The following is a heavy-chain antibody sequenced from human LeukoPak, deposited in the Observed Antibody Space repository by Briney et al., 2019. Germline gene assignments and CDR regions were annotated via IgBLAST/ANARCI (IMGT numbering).Heavy chain of an antibody. D-gene: IGHD3-22*01. Sequence: PSETLSLTRTVSGASTTSSTCYWDWIREPPGRGLEWMGSIFYSGSTNYKSSLWSRITISIDTSKNQFSLKLNSVTAADTAVYYCARTCGRGTIDPGTSGFVAYWGQGTLVTVSS. CDR1: GASTTSSTCY. CDR3: ARTCGRGTIDPGTSGFVAY. V-gene: IGHV4-39*01. CDR2: IFYSGST. J-gene: IGHJ4*02.